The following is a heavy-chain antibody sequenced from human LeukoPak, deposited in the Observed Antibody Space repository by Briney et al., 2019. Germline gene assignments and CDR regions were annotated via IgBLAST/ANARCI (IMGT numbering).Heavy chain of an antibody. CDR2: IYYSGST. CDR1: GGSISSYY. Sequence: SETLSLTCTVSGGSISSYYWSWIRQPPGKGLEWIGYIYYSGSTNYNPSLKSRVTISVDTSKNQFSLKLSSVTAADTAVYYCASSVSGYDSYFDYWGQGTLVTVSS. D-gene: IGHD5-12*01. J-gene: IGHJ4*02. CDR3: ASSVSGYDSYFDY. V-gene: IGHV4-59*01.